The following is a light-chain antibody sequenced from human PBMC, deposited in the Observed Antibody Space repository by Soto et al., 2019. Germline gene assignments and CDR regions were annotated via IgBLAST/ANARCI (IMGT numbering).Light chain of an antibody. Sequence: EIVMTQSPVTLSLSPGETATLSCRASQSLSNTYMSWYQQKPGQAPRLLIYGASTRATGIPARFSGSGSGTDFTLTISSLQPEDFALYYCHQDFDLPLTFGGGTKVEIK. V-gene: IGKV3D-7*01. CDR1: QSLSNTY. CDR2: GAS. J-gene: IGKJ4*01. CDR3: HQDFDLPLT.